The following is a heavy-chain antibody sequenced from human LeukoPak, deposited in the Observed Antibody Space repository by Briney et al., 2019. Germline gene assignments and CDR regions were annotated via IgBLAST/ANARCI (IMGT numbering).Heavy chain of an antibody. J-gene: IGHJ4*02. CDR3: ARESRSGLAY. D-gene: IGHD3-3*01. Sequence: GGSLRLSCAASGFIFSNYWMNWVRQAPGKGLEWVANIGQDGNEKYYVDSVKGRFSISRDNAGNSVYLQMNSLRAEDTAIYYCARESRSGLAYWGQGTL. CDR2: IGQDGNEK. V-gene: IGHV3-7*03. CDR1: GFIFSNYW.